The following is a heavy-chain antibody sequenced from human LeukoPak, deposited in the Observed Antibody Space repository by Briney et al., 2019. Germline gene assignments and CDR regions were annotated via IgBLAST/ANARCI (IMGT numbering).Heavy chain of an antibody. CDR2: IIPIFGTA. CDR3: ARDRKNDYGDYAFDY. CDR1: GGTFSSYA. D-gene: IGHD4-17*01. J-gene: IGHJ4*02. V-gene: IGHV1-69*13. Sequence: SVKVSCKASGGTFSSYAISWVRQAPGQGLERMGGIIPIFGTANYAQKFQGRVTITADESTSTAYMELSSLRSEDTAVYYCARDRKNDYGDYAFDYWGQGTPVTVSS.